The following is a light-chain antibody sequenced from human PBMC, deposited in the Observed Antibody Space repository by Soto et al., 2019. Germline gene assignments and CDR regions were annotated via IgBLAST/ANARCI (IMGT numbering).Light chain of an antibody. CDR1: QTTNTW. CDR3: QQYISYPYT. V-gene: IGKV1-5*01. J-gene: IGKJ2*01. CDR2: DAS. Sequence: DIQMTQFPSTLSASVGDRVTITCRASQTTNTWLAWYQQKPGTAPKLLIYDASSLEGGVPSRVSASGSGTEFTLTISSLQPDDVATYYCQQYISYPYTFGQGTKVEIK.